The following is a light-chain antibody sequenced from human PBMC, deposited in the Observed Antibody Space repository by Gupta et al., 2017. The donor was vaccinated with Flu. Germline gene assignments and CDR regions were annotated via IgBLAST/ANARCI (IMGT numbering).Light chain of an antibody. CDR2: AAS. Sequence: PSSLSASVGERITITCRASQDIRDSLAWYQHKPGKGPSLLIYAASTFHSGVPSHFRGSGSGTEFTLTIISLLPEDVATYYCQKVTSAPITFGGGTKVEI. CDR3: QKVTSAPIT. CDR1: QDIRDS. J-gene: IGKJ4*01. V-gene: IGKV1-27*01.